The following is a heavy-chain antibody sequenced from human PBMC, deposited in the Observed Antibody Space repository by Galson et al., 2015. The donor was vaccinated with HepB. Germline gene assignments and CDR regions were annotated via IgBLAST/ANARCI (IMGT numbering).Heavy chain of an antibody. J-gene: IGHJ2*01. V-gene: IGHV3-48*02. CDR2: ISRTGTTM. Sequence: SLRLSCAASGFTFSSYTMNWVRQAPGKGLESVSYISRTGTTMYYADSAKGRFTISRDNAQNSLYLQMNSLRDEDTAVYYCARVYFGSGSSAAYSYFDLWGRGALVTVSS. D-gene: IGHD3-10*01. CDR3: ARVYFGSGSSAAYSYFDL. CDR1: GFTFSSYT.